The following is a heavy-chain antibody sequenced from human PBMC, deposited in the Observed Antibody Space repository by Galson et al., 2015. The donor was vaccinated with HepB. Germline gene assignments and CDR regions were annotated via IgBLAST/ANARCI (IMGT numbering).Heavy chain of an antibody. V-gene: IGHV3-15*01. Sequence: SLRLSCAASGFTFSNAWMSWVRQAPGKGLEWVGRIKSKTDGGTTDYAAPVKGRFTISRDDSKNTLYLQMNSLKTEDTAVYYCTTEDPDYGETDYWGQGTLVTVSS. J-gene: IGHJ4*02. CDR3: TTEDPDYGETDY. CDR2: IKSKTDGGTT. CDR1: GFTFSNAW. D-gene: IGHD4-17*01.